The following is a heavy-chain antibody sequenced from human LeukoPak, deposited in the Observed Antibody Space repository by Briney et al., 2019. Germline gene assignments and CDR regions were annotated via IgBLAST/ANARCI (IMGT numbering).Heavy chain of an antibody. CDR2: IYYSGGT. CDR3: ARCREEYSSSLDYYYYYMDV. J-gene: IGHJ6*03. D-gene: IGHD6-6*01. CDR1: GGSFSSYY. V-gene: IGHV4-59*01. Sequence: SETLSLTCTASGGSFSSYYWSWIRQPPGKGLEWIGYIYYSGGTKYNPSLKSRVTISVDTSKNQFSLKLSSVTAADTAVYYCARCREEYSSSLDYYYYYMDVWGKGTTVTVSS.